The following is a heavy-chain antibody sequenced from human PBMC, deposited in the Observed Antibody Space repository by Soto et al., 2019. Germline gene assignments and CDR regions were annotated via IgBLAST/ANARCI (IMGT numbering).Heavy chain of an antibody. CDR3: ASHGITGTWVYYYGMDV. Sequence: QVQLVQSGAEVKKPGSSVKVSCKASGGTFISYAISWVRQAPGQGLEWMGGIIPIFGTANYAQKFQGRVTITADESTSTAYMELSSLRSEDTAVYYCASHGITGTWVYYYGMDVWGQGTTVTVSS. CDR2: IIPIFGTA. D-gene: IGHD1-7*01. V-gene: IGHV1-69*12. J-gene: IGHJ6*02. CDR1: GGTFISYA.